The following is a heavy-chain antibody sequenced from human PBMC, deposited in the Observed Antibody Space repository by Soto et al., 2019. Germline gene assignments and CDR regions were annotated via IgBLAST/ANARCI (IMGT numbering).Heavy chain of an antibody. J-gene: IGHJ6*02. D-gene: IGHD5-12*01. CDR2: INHSGNT. CDR1: GGSFSGYY. Sequence: QVQLQQWGAGLLKPSETLSLTCAVYGGSFSGYYWSWIRQPPGKGLEWIGEINHSGNTNYNPSLKSRVTISVDTSKNQFSLKLSSVTAADTAVYYCARRPMGYVLYYYYGMDVWGQGTTVTVSS. CDR3: ARRPMGYVLYYYYGMDV. V-gene: IGHV4-34*01.